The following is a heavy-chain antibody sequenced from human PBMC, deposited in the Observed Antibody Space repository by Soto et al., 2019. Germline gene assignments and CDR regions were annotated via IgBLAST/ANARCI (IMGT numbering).Heavy chain of an antibody. CDR2: ISYDGSNK. J-gene: IGHJ4*02. CDR1: GFTFSSYG. CDR3: AIISGDYEDY. D-gene: IGHD4-17*01. Sequence: GGSLRLSCAASGFTFSSYGMHWVRQAPGKGLEWVAVISYDGSNKYYADSVKGRFTISRDNSKNTLYLQMNSLRAEDTAVYYCAIISGDYEDYWGQGTLVTVSS. V-gene: IGHV3-30*03.